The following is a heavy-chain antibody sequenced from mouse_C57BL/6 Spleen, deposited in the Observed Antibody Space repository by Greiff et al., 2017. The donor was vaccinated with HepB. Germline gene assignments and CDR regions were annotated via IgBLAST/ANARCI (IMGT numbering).Heavy chain of an antibody. J-gene: IGHJ1*03. Sequence: QVQLQQSGAELMKPGASVKLSCKATGYTFTGYWIEWVKQRPGHGLEWIGEILPGSGSTNYNEKFKGKATFTADTSSNTAYMQLSSLTTEDSAIYYCARWGYYCGSSYKYFDVWGTGTTVTVSS. CDR3: ARWGYYCGSSYKYFDV. V-gene: IGHV1-9*01. CDR2: ILPGSGST. D-gene: IGHD1-1*01. CDR1: GYTFTGYW.